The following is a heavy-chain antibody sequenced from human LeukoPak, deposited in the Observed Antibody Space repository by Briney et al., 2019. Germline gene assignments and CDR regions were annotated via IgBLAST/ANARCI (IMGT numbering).Heavy chain of an antibody. V-gene: IGHV3-30*04. D-gene: IGHD3-10*01. CDR3: AREDYEGNSLGDLQH. J-gene: IGHJ1*01. CDR1: GFTFSTYA. CDR2: ISSDGSVK. Sequence: GGSLRLSCAASGFTFSTYAMHWVRQAPGKGLEWVAVISSDGSVKYYADSVKGRFTISRDNSKNTLHLQMSSLRAEDTALYYSAREDYEGNSLGDLQHWGQGTPVTVSA.